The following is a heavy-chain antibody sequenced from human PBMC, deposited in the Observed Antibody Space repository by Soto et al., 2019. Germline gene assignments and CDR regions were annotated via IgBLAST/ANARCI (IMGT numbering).Heavy chain of an antibody. Sequence: GGSLRLSCAASGFTVSSNYMSWVRQAPGKGLEWVSVIYSGGSTYYADSVKGRFTISRDNSKNTLYLQMNSLRAEDTAVYYCATASNDFWSGYYTGNYYYYGMDVWGQGTTVTVS. D-gene: IGHD3-3*01. CDR3: ATASNDFWSGYYTGNYYYYGMDV. CDR1: GFTVSSNY. V-gene: IGHV3-53*01. J-gene: IGHJ6*02. CDR2: IYSGGST.